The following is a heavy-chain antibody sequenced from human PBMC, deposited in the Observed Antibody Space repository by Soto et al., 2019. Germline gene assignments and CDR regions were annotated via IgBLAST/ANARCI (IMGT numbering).Heavy chain of an antibody. CDR2: IFYFGST. J-gene: IGHJ4*02. Sequence: SVTRSLTCTASRGSISSYYWSWIRQTPGKGLEWIGYIFYFGSTNYNPSLKSRVTLSLDTCKNQLSLKLSSVTASHTAVYYCARHAPDFDWLAKVDVWGQVARVTVS. D-gene: IGHD3-9*01. CDR1: RGSISSYY. CDR3: ARHAPDFDWLAKVDV. V-gene: IGHV4-59*08.